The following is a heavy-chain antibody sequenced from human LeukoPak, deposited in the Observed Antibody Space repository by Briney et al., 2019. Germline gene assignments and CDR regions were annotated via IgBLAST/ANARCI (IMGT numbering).Heavy chain of an antibody. CDR2: SYYSGST. J-gene: IGHJ4*02. V-gene: IGHV4-59*01. D-gene: IGHD6-19*01. Sequence: SETLSLTCTVSGGSISTYYWSWIRQPPGKGLEWIGYSYYSGSTYFNPSLKTRVTISVDTSKNQFSLKLSSVTAADTAVYYCARVGSGSFDYWGQGTLVTVSS. CDR3: ARVGSGSFDY. CDR1: GGSISTYY.